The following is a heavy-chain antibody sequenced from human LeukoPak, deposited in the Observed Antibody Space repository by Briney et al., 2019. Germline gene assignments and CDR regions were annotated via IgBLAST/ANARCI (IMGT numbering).Heavy chain of an antibody. CDR1: GFTFSNAW. V-gene: IGHV3-15*01. J-gene: IGHJ4*02. D-gene: IGHD3-16*02. CDR2: IKSKTDGSTT. Sequence: GGSLRLSCAASGFTFSNAWMSWVRQAPGKGLEWVGRIKSKTDGSTTDYAAPVKDRFIISRDDSRNTLFLQMNSLKTEDTAVYYCSTFRGTYRYDYWSQGTLVTVSS. CDR3: STFRGTYRYDY.